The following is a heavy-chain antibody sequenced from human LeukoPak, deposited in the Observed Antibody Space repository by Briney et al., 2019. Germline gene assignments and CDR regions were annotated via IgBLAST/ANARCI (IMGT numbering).Heavy chain of an antibody. V-gene: IGHV4-31*03. J-gene: IGHJ6*03. Sequence: SETLSLTCTVSGGSISSGGYYWSWIRQHPGKGLEWIGYIYYSGSTYYNPSLKSRVTTSVDTSKNQFSLKLSSVTAADTAVYYCARDYAMVRGVGYYYYMDVWGKGTTVTVSS. CDR2: IYYSGST. D-gene: IGHD3-10*01. CDR3: ARDYAMVRGVGYYYYMDV. CDR1: GGSISSGGYY.